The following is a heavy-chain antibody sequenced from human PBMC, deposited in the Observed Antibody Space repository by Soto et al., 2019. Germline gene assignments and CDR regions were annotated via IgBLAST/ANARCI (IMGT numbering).Heavy chain of an antibody. D-gene: IGHD5-12*01. J-gene: IGHJ4*02. Sequence: QVQLQESGPGLVKPSQNLSLTCTVSGGSISSGGYYWSWIRQHPGKGLEWIRYIYYSGSTYYNPSLTSRVTISLDTSKNQFFLKLSSVTAADTAVYYCARDGSGYASFDYWGQGTLVTVS. V-gene: IGHV4-31*03. CDR2: IYYSGST. CDR3: ARDGSGYASFDY. CDR1: GGSISSGGYY.